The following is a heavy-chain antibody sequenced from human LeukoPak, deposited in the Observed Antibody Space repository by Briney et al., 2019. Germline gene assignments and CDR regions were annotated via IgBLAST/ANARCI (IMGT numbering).Heavy chain of an antibody. CDR2: ISTSSSTI. Sequence: GGSLRLSCAASGFTFSDYYMSWIRQAPGKGLEWVSYISTSSSTIYYADSVKGRFTISRDNAKNSLYLQMNSLRAEDTAVYYCARGVIFSSWDTATDYWGQGTLVTVSS. V-gene: IGHV3-11*04. CDR1: GFTFSDYY. J-gene: IGHJ4*02. D-gene: IGHD6-13*01. CDR3: ARGVIFSSWDTATDY.